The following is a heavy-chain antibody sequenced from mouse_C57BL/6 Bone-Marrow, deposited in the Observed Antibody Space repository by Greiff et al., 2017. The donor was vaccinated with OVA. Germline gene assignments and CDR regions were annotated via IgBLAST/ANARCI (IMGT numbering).Heavy chain of an antibody. D-gene: IGHD2-4*01. J-gene: IGHJ2*01. Sequence: VQLKESGAELARPGASVKLSCKASGYTFTSYGISWVKQRTGQGLEWIGESYPRSGNTYYNEKFKGKATLTEDNYTSTAYMELLSLTSEDSAVYFCARYYDYDGLYYFDYWGQGTTLTVSS. CDR2: SYPRSGNT. CDR1: GYTFTSYG. CDR3: ARYYDYDGLYYFDY. V-gene: IGHV1-81*01.